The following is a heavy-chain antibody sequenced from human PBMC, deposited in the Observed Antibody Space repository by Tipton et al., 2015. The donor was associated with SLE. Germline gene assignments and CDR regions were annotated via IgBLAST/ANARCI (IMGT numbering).Heavy chain of an antibody. Sequence: SLRLSCAASGFTFSNSAMTFNNYGMHWVRQAPGKGLEWVAVIGYDGSNKYYADSVKGRFTISRDNSKNTLYLQMNSLRVEDTAVYYCASGTMAQGVILAFDIWGQGTMVTVSS. CDR3: ASGTMAQGVILAFDI. J-gene: IGHJ3*02. V-gene: IGHV3-33*08. CDR1: GFTFSNSAMTFNNYG. CDR2: IGYDGSNK. D-gene: IGHD3-10*01.